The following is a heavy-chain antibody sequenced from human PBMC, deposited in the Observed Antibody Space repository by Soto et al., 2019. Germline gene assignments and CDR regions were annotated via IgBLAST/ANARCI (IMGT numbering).Heavy chain of an antibody. CDR2: IYSGGST. J-gene: IGHJ3*02. Sequence: EVQLVESGGGLVQPGGSLRLSCAASGFTVSSNYMSWVRQAPGKGLEWVSVIYSGGSTYYADSVKGRFTISRHNSKNTLYLQMNSLRAEDTAVYYCARDTYYSDRSPAFDIWGQGTMVTVSS. CDR3: ARDTYYSDRSPAFDI. V-gene: IGHV3-53*04. CDR1: GFTVSSNY. D-gene: IGHD3-22*01.